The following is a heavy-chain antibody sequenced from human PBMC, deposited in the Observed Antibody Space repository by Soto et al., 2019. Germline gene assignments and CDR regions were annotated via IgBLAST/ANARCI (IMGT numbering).Heavy chain of an antibody. CDR3: ARDSSGSVYFDY. D-gene: IGHD6-19*01. CDR2: IYHSGSI. V-gene: IGHV4-30-2*01. CDR1: GGSISSGGYS. Sequence: SETLSLTCAVSGGSISSGGYSWSWIRQPPGKGLEGIGYIYHSGSIYYNPSLKSRVTISVDRSKNQFSLKLSSVTAADTAVYYCARDSSGSVYFDYWGQGTLVTVSS. J-gene: IGHJ4*02.